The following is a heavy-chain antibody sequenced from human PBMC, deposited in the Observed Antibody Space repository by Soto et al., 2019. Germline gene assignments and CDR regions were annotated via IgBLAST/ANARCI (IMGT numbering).Heavy chain of an antibody. D-gene: IGHD6-13*01. CDR3: TCSVEYSSSWLM. CDR2: IKSKTDGGTT. CDR1: GFTFSNAW. V-gene: IGHV3-15*01. J-gene: IGHJ3*02. Sequence: GGSLRLSCAASGFTFSNAWMSWVRQAPGKGLEWVGRIKSKTDGGTTDYAAPVKGRFTISRDDSKNTLYLQMGSMQTDDTAVYYCTCSVEYSSSWLMWGQGTLVTVSS.